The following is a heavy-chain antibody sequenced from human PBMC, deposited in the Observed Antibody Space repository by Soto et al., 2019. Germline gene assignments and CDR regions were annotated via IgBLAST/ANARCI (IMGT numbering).Heavy chain of an antibody. CDR3: ARGPAAGVIILADY. J-gene: IGHJ4*02. D-gene: IGHD3-3*01. CDR2: INHSGST. V-gene: IGHV4-34*01. Sequence: PSETLSLTCAVYGGSFSGYYWSWIRQPPGKGLEWIGEINHSGSTNYNPSLKSRVTISVDTSKNQFSLKLSSVTAADTAVYYCARGPAAGVIILADYWGQGTLVTVSS. CDR1: GGSFSGYY.